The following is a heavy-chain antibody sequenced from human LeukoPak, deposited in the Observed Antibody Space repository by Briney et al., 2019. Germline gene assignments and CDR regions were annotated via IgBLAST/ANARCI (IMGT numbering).Heavy chain of an antibody. J-gene: IGHJ5*02. Sequence: ASVKVSCKASGYTFTTQYIHWVRQAPGQGLEGMGVINPRSGTTSNGQNFQGRVTMTRDTSTSTVYMELSSLRSDDTAMYYCAREAEADEGEPAIKGLDPWGQGTLVTVSS. CDR1: GYTFTTQY. V-gene: IGHV1-46*01. CDR2: INPRSGTT. D-gene: IGHD2-21*02. CDR3: AREAEADEGEPAIKGLDP.